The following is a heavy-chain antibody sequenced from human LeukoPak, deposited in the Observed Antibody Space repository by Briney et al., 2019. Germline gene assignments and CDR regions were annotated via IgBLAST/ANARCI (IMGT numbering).Heavy chain of an antibody. J-gene: IGHJ4*02. V-gene: IGHV3-64*02. D-gene: IGHD5-24*01. CDR1: GFTFSSYL. Sequence: GGSLRLSCAASGFTFSSYLMHWVRQAPGKGLEYVSAISSNGGSTFYADSVKGRFTISRDDSKNTLYLQMGSLRAEDMAVYYCARGRASYYFDCWGQGTLVTVSS. CDR3: ARGRASYYFDC. CDR2: ISSNGGST.